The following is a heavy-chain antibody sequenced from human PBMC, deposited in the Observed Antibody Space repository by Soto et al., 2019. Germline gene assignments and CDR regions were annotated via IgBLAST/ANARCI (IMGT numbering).Heavy chain of an antibody. CDR1: GGTFSSYA. J-gene: IGHJ5*02. D-gene: IGHD3-22*01. Sequence: QVQLVQSGAEVKKPGSSVKVSCKASGGTFSSYAISWVRQAPGQGLEWMGGIIPIFGTANYAQKFQGRVTITADESTSTAYMELSSLRSEDTAVYYCVRDTYYYDSSGYYYGWFDPWGQGTLVTVSS. CDR3: VRDTYYYDSSGYYYGWFDP. CDR2: IIPIFGTA. V-gene: IGHV1-69*01.